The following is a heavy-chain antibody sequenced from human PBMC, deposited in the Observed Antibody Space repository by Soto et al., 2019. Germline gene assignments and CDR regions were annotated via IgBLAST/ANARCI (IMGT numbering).Heavy chain of an antibody. CDR1: GFTFSSYG. CDR3: ARGSGSYYTPPTPEFDY. D-gene: IGHD1-26*01. V-gene: IGHV3-33*01. Sequence: GSLRLSCAASGFTFSSYGMHCVRQAPGKGLEWVAVIWYDGSNKYYADSVKGRFTISRDNSKNTLYLQMNSLRAEDTAVYYCARGSGSYYTPPTPEFDYWGQGTLVTVSS. J-gene: IGHJ4*02. CDR2: IWYDGSNK.